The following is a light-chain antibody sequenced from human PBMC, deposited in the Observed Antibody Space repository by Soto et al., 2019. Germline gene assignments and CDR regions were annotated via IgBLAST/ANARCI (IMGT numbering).Light chain of an antibody. CDR1: QSVSGW. V-gene: IGKV1-5*03. J-gene: IGKJ4*01. CDR2: KAS. CDR3: QHYDTYPFT. Sequence: DIQMTQSPSTLSASVGDRVTITCRASQSVSGWLAWYQHRPWKAPNHLVSKASSLESGVPSRFSGSGSGTAFTLTISSLQPDDCATDSCQHYDTYPFTFGGGTKVEIK.